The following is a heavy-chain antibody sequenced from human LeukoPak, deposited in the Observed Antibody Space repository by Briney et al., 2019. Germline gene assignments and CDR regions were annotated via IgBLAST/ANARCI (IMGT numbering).Heavy chain of an antibody. D-gene: IGHD6-19*01. Sequence: SGGSLRLSCAASGFTFSSYDMHWVRHATGKGLEWVSAICTAGDTYYPGSVKGRFTIYRENRKNSLYLQMTSLRACDTAAYYCANGGSSGLYLYYYYGMDVWGQGTTVTVSS. J-gene: IGHJ6*02. CDR2: ICTAGDT. CDR3: ANGGSSGLYLYYYYGMDV. CDR1: GFTFSSYD. V-gene: IGHV3-13*01.